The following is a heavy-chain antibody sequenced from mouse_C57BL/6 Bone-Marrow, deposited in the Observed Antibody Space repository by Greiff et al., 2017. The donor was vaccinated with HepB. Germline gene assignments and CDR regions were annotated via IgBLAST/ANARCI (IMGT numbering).Heavy chain of an antibody. J-gene: IGHJ1*03. CDR1: GYAFSSSW. V-gene: IGHV1-82*01. CDR2: IYPGDGDT. D-gene: IGHD2-3*01. CDR3: ARWLLTWYFDV. Sequence: QVQLQQSGPELVKPGASVKISCKASGYAFSSSWMNWVKQRPGKGLEWIGRIYPGDGDTNYNGKFKGNATLTADKSSSTAYMQLSSLTSEDSAVYFCARWLLTWYFDVWGTGTTVTVSS.